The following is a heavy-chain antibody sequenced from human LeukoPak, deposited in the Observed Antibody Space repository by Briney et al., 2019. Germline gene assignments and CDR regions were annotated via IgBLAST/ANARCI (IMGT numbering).Heavy chain of an antibody. D-gene: IGHD6-13*01. J-gene: IGHJ6*03. CDR1: GGSIISYY. CDR2: IYTGGST. V-gene: IGHV4-4*07. CDR3: ARTTEAHSWRTRYYDYYMDV. Sequence: PSETLSLTCTVSGGSIISYYWSWIRQPAGKGLEWIGHIYTGGSTNYNPSLKSRVTISVDTSKNQFSLKLSSVTAADTAVYYCARTTEAHSWRTRYYDYYMDVWGKGTTVTVSS.